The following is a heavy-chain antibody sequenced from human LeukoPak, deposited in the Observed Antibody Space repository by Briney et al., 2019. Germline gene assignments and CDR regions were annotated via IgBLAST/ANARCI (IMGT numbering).Heavy chain of an antibody. Sequence: PSETLSLTCAVYGGTFSGYYWSWIRQPPGKRLEWVGESNDSGGTNYNPSLKSRVTISADKSKNQVSLKLSSVTAADTAVYYCARESYYYGSGRGVFDPWGQGTLVTVSS. CDR2: SNDSGGT. D-gene: IGHD3-10*01. V-gene: IGHV4-34*01. J-gene: IGHJ5*02. CDR1: GGTFSGYY. CDR3: ARESYYYGSGRGVFDP.